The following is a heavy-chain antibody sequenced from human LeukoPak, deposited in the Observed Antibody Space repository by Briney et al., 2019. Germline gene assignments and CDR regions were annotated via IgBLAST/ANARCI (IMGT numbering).Heavy chain of an antibody. V-gene: IGHV3-43*01. D-gene: IGHD6-13*01. CDR1: GFNFDDYT. J-gene: IGHJ4*01. CDR2: INWDGGST. Sequence: GGSLRLSCAASGFNFDDYTMHWVRQIPGKSLEWVSLINWDGGSTFYADSVKGRFTISRDTRKNFLYLQMISLRTEDTALYYCAKDLGKVIAAAGTSGFDSWGRGTLVTVPS. CDR3: AKDLGKVIAAAGTSGFDS.